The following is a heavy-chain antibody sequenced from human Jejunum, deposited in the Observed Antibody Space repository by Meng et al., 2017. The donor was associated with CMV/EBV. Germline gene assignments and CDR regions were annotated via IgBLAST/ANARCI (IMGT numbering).Heavy chain of an antibody. V-gene: IGHV6-1*01. CDR1: GDSVSSSSAA. CDR3: AGGWQLGP. D-gene: IGHD4-23*01. CDR2: TYYRSQWYY. J-gene: IGHJ5*02. Sequence: QVQLQQSGPGLLKPSQXLSLTCVISGDSVSSSSAAWNWIRQSPSRGLEWLGRTYYRSQWYYDYAVSVKSRITINPDTSKNQFSLHLSSVTPEDTAVYYCAGGWQLGPWGQGTLVTVSS.